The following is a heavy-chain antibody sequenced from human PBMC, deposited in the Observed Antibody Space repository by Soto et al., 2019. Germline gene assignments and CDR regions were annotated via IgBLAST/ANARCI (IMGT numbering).Heavy chain of an antibody. CDR2: INWNGGST. D-gene: IGHD1-7*01. V-gene: IGHV3-20*01. Sequence: GGSLRLSCAASGFTFDDYGMSWVRQAPGKGLEWVSGINWNGGSTGYADSVKGRFTISRDNAKNSLYLQMNSLRAEDTALYHCARGGLTGTKSYYYYMDVWGKGTTVTVSS. CDR3: ARGGLTGTKSYYYYMDV. J-gene: IGHJ6*03. CDR1: GFTFDDYG.